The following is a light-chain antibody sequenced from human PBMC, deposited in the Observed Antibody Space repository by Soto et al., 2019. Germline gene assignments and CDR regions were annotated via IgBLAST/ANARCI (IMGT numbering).Light chain of an antibody. CDR3: QQANSFPIT. CDR1: QDILSW. Sequence: DIQMTQSPSSVSASVGVRVTITCRASQDILSWLAWSQQKPWEAPRPLIYASSHLQIGVPSRFSGSGSGTDFTLTISSLQPEDFATYYCQQANSFPITFGPGTRLDIK. CDR2: ASS. J-gene: IGKJ3*01. V-gene: IGKV1-12*01.